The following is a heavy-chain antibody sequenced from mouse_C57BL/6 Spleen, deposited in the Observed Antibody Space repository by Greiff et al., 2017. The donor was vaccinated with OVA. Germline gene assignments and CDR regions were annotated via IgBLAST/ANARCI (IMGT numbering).Heavy chain of an antibody. CDR2: IVPSSSYT. J-gene: IGHJ2*01. V-gene: IGHV1-69*01. CDR3: ARRLLYYFDY. Sequence: QVQLQQPGAELVMPGPSVRLSCKPSGYTFPGYWIHWVRQRPGQGLEWIGEIVPSSSYTNYNQKFKGKATLTVDKTASTAYMQLSSLTSEDSAVYYCARRLLYYFDYWGQGTTLTVSS. CDR1: GYTFPGYW. D-gene: IGHD3-2*02.